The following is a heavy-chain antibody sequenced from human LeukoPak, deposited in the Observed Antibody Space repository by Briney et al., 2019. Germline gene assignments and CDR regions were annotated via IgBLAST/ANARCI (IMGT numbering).Heavy chain of an antibody. CDR2: VYYSGST. Sequence: PSETLSLTCTVSGGSLSSFYWSWIRQAPGKGLEWIAYVYYSGSTNYNPSLKSQVTISVDTSKNQFSLKLSSVTAADTAVYYCARGSAYCGGDCYIDYWGQGTLVTVSS. V-gene: IGHV4-59*12. CDR3: ARGSAYCGGDCYIDY. D-gene: IGHD2-21*02. CDR1: GGSLSSFY. J-gene: IGHJ4*02.